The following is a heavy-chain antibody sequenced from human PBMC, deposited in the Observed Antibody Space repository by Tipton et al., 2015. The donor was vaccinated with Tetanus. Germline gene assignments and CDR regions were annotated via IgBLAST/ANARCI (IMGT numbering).Heavy chain of an antibody. CDR3: TTAGIVGSGSRGDY. Sequence: SLRLSCATSGLFFKNAWMNWVRQAPGKGLEWVGRIKSKTDGGTTDYAARVKDRFSISRDDSKNTLFLQMNSLKTEDTAVYDCTTAGIVGSGSRGDYWGRGTLVTVSS. CDR1: GLFFKNAW. CDR2: IKSKTDGGTT. V-gene: IGHV3-15*07. J-gene: IGHJ4*02. D-gene: IGHD1-26*01.